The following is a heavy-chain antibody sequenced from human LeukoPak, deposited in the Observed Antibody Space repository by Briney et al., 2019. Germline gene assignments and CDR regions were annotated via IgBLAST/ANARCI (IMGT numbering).Heavy chain of an antibody. CDR3: ALYSSGLFDS. CDR1: GYTFTVYY. D-gene: IGHD6-19*01. J-gene: IGHJ5*01. Sequence: ASVKVSCKASGYTFTVYYIHWVRQAPGQGLEYMGWINPNSGGTNFAQKFQGRVTLTRDTSISTAYMEVSRLTSDDTAVYYCALYSSGLFDSWGQGTLVTVSS. CDR2: INPNSGGT. V-gene: IGHV1-2*02.